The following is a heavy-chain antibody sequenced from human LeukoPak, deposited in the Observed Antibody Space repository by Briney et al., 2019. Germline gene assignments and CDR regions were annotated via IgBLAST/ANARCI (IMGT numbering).Heavy chain of an antibody. CDR1: GYTLTELS. Sequence: ASVKVSCKVSGYTLTELSMHWVRQAPGKGLEWVGGFDPEDGETIYAQRFQGRVTMTEDTSTDTVYMELSYLRSEDTAVYYCATAFSGTIDYWGQGTLVTVSS. D-gene: IGHD1-26*01. J-gene: IGHJ4*02. CDR2: FDPEDGET. CDR3: ATAFSGTIDY. V-gene: IGHV1-24*01.